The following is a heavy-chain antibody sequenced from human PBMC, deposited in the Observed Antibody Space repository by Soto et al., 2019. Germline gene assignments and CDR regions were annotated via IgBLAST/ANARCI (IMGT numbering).Heavy chain of an antibody. CDR2: INSFSGDT. Sequence: QVQLVQSGAEVKKPGASVKVSCKASGYTFTHYGITWVRHAPGQGLEWMGWINSFSGDTNYPQKLQGRLTMTSDTSTNTIYMELRNLRCDDTADYYCARDLHSGGKYWYFDIWGRGTLVTVSS. D-gene: IGHD2-15*01. CDR3: ARDLHSGGKYWYFDI. J-gene: IGHJ2*01. V-gene: IGHV1-18*01. CDR1: GYTFTHYG.